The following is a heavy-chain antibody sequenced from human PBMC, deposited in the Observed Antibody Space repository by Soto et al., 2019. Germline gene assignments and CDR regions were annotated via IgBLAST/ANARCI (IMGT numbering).Heavy chain of an antibody. Sequence: QMQLVQSGAEVKKTGSSVKVSCKASGYTFTYRYLHWVRQAPGQALEWMGWITPFNGNTNYAQKFKDRVTITRDRSMSTAYMELGSLRSEDTAMYYCARSQRRDTADDAFDIWGQGTMVTVSS. CDR1: GYTFTYRY. V-gene: IGHV1-45*02. CDR3: ARSQRRDTADDAFDI. D-gene: IGHD5-18*01. CDR2: ITPFNGNT. J-gene: IGHJ3*02.